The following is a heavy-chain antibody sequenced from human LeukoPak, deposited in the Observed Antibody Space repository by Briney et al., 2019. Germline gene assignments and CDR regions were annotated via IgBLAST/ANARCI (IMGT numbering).Heavy chain of an antibody. D-gene: IGHD6-19*01. CDR3: ARGPGYSSGWYVLSVDY. V-gene: IGHV3-30-3*01. J-gene: IGHJ4*02. Sequence: PGGSLRLSCAASGFTFSSYAMHWVRQAPGKGLEWVAVISYDGSIKYYADSVKGRFTSARENSKKMLYLQMNRLSAEDTAVYYCARGPGYSSGWYVLSVDYWGQGTLVTVYS. CDR2: ISYDGSIK. CDR1: GFTFSSYA.